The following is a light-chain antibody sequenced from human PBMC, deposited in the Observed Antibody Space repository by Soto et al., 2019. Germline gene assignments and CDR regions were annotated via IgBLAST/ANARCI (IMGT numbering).Light chain of an antibody. Sequence: ILLTHSPDTLSVSPGERATLSCRASQSVGFTLAWYQQKPGQAPSLLIYGGTTRAAGLPARFSGSGYGTDFTLTISSLQSEDFAVYYCQQYNKWPITFGQGTRLEIK. CDR3: QQYNKWPIT. CDR2: GGT. J-gene: IGKJ5*01. V-gene: IGKV3-15*01. CDR1: QSVGFT.